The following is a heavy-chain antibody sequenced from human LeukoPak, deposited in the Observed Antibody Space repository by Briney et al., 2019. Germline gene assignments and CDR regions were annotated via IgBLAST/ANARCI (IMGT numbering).Heavy chain of an antibody. CDR3: AGDTGGIAARRWDY. Sequence: PGRSLRLSCAASGFTFSSYAMHWVRQAPGKGLEWVAVISYDGSNKYYADSVKGRFTISRDNSKNTLYLQMNSLRAEDTAVYYCAGDTGGIAARRWDYWGQGTLVTVSS. J-gene: IGHJ4*02. V-gene: IGHV3-30*04. CDR2: ISYDGSNK. CDR1: GFTFSSYA. D-gene: IGHD6-6*01.